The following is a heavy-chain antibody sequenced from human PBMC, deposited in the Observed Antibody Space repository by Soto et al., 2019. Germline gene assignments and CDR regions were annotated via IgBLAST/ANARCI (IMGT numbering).Heavy chain of an antibody. D-gene: IGHD3-10*01. CDR3: ARDAGNTAGGSFDY. Sequence: KQSQTLSLTCAVYGGSFSGYYWSWIRPPPGKGLEWIGEINHSGSTNYNPSLKSRVTISVDTSKNQFSLKLSSVTAADTAVYYCARDAGNTAGGSFDYWGQGTLVTVSS. V-gene: IGHV4-34*01. CDR1: GGSFSGYY. CDR2: INHSGST. J-gene: IGHJ4*02.